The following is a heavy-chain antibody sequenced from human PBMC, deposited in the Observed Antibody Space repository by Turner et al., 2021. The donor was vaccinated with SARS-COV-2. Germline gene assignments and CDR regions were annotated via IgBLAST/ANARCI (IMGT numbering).Heavy chain of an antibody. CDR2: MRSSSRTI. Sequence: EVQLVESGGGLVQPGGSLRLSCAASAFTFSSYSMIWVRQDEGKGREWDSNMRSSSRTIYYGDSVKGRFTISRDNAKNSLYLKMNSLRAEDTAVDYCAREGGYSDGPYYYGMDVWGQGTTVTVSS. D-gene: IGHD5-18*01. CDR3: AREGGYSDGPYYYGMDV. V-gene: IGHV3-48*01. J-gene: IGHJ6*02. CDR1: AFTFSSYS.